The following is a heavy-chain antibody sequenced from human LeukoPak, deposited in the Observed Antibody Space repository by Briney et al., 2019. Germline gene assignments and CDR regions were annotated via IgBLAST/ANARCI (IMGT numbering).Heavy chain of an antibody. CDR1: GFTFSSYG. Sequence: GGSLRLSCAASGFTFSSYGMHWVRQAPGKGLEWVAVISYDGSNKYYADSVKGRFTISRDNSKNTLYLQMNSLRAEDTAVYYCARNGIPTYYYDSSGYLPGYWGQGTLVTVSS. CDR3: ARNGIPTYYYDSSGYLPGY. J-gene: IGHJ4*02. D-gene: IGHD3-22*01. CDR2: ISYDGSNK. V-gene: IGHV3-30*03.